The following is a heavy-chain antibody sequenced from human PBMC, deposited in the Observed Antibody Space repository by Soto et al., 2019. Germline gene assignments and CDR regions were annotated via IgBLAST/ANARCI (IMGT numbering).Heavy chain of an antibody. CDR2: IHSSGTT. V-gene: IGHV4-4*07. J-gene: IGHJ4*02. CDR3: ARDRIIGTSHSDY. Sequence: SETLSLTCTVSSGSINSFYWSWTRQPAGKGLEWIGRIHSSGTTNYNPSLKSRVTMSVDTSKNQFSLKLTSVTAADTAFYYCARDRIIGTSHSDYWGQGILVSVSS. CDR1: SGSINSFY. D-gene: IGHD1-7*01.